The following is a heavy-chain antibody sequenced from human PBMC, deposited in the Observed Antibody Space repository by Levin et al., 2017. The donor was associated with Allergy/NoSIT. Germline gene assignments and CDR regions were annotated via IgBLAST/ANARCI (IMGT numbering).Heavy chain of an antibody. V-gene: IGHV1-69*02. CDR2: FIPILGVA. CDR3: ATVGPGWEVPDY. Sequence: SVKVSCKASGGTFSSYNIGWVRQAPGQGLEWMGRFIPILGVAKYAQKFQGRVTITADKSTTTAYMELSSLRSEDTAVYYCATVGPGWEVPDYWGQGTLVTVSS. J-gene: IGHJ4*02. D-gene: IGHD1-26*01. CDR1: GGTFSSYN.